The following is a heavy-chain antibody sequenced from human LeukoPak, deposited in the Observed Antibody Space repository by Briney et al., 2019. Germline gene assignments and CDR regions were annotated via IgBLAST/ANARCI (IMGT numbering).Heavy chain of an antibody. D-gene: IGHD5-18*01. V-gene: IGHV4-4*07. J-gene: IGHJ6*03. CDR3: ARGGYPLYYYYYMDV. Sequence: PSETLSLTCTVSGGSISSYYWSWIRQPAGKGLEWIGRIYTSGSTNYNPSLKSRVTMSVDTSKNQFSLKLSSVTAADTAVYYCARGGYPLYYYYYMDVWGKGTTVTVSS. CDR2: IYTSGST. CDR1: GGSISSYY.